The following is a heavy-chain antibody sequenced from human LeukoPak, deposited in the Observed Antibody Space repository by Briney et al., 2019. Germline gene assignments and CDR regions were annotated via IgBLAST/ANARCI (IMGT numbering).Heavy chain of an antibody. J-gene: IGHJ4*02. CDR1: GFTFSSYA. V-gene: IGHV3-23*01. CDR3: ARAKPKNMVRGLIMRRESRYYFDY. Sequence: PGGSLRLSCAASGFTFSSYAMSWVRQAPGKGLEWVSSSGSGGNRYYADSVKGRFTISRDNSKNTLYLQMNSLRAEDTAVYYCARAKPKNMVRGLIMRRESRYYFDYWGQGTLVTVSS. D-gene: IGHD3-10*01. CDR2: SGSGGNR.